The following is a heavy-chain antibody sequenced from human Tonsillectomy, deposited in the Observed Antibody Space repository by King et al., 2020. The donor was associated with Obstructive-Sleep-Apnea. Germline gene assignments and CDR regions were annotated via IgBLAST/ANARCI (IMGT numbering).Heavy chain of an antibody. D-gene: IGHD1-26*01. J-gene: IGHJ6*02. V-gene: IGHV3-23*04. CDR2: ISGSGGST. CDR1: RFTFSSHV. Sequence: VQLVESGGGLVQPGGSLRLSCAASRFTFSSHVMSWVRQAPGKGLEWVSGISGSGGSTYYADSVKGRFPISRDNSKNTLYLQMNSLRAEDTAVYYCVKRSSLSGYYYGMDVWGQGTTVTVSS. CDR3: VKRSSLSGYYYGMDV.